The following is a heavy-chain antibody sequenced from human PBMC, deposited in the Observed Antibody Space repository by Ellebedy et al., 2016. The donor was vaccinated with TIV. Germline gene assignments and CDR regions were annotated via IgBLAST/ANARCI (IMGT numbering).Heavy chain of an antibody. CDR3: ARRGSYGDYAVQVNSWFDR. V-gene: IGHV3-7*01. J-gene: IGHJ5*02. D-gene: IGHD4-17*01. CDR1: GFSFRSYW. CDR2: IYQDGSVQ. Sequence: PGGSLRLSCAASGFSFRSYWMSWVRQAPGKGLEWVANIYQDGSVQYYLDSVKGRFTISRDNANKLLFLQMSSLRVEDTAVYYCARRGSYGDYAVQVNSWFDRWGQGTLVTVSS.